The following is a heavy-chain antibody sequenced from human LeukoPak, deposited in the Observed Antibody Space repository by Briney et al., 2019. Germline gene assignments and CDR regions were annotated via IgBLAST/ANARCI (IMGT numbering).Heavy chain of an antibody. V-gene: IGHV3-23*01. D-gene: IGHD5-24*01. CDR2: ISGSGGST. CDR1: GFTFSSYA. CDR3: AKVLQGPEDGYHRGGY. Sequence: PGGSLRLSCAASGFTFSSYAMSWVRQAPGKGLEWVSAISGSGGSTYYADSVKGRFTISRDNSKNTLYLQMNSLRAEDTAVYYCAKVLQGPEDGYHRGGYWGQGTLVTVSS. J-gene: IGHJ4*02.